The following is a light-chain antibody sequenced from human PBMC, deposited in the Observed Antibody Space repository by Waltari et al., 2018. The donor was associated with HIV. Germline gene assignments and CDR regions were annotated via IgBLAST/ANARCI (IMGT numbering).Light chain of an antibody. Sequence: TQSPATIPVPPGGRVTVPCRASQNVDDKLAWYQQKPGQSPRLLIYHSSVRAAGVPTRFGGAGSATNFTLTITSLQSEDFALYFCQQYHHWPPLTFGGGSRVELK. V-gene: IGKV3D-15*01. CDR3: QQYHHWPPLT. J-gene: IGKJ4*01. CDR1: QNVDDK. CDR2: HSS.